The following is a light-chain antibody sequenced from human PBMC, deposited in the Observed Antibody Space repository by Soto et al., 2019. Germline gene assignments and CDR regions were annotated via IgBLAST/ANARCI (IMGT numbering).Light chain of an antibody. Sequence: QLVLTQSPSASASLGASVKLTCTLSSGHSSYAIAWHQQHPEKGPRYLMKLNSAGSHSKGDGIPDRFSGSSSGAERYLTTSRLQSEDEADYYCQTWGTGIQGFGGGTKLTVL. J-gene: IGLJ2*01. CDR2: LNSAGSH. V-gene: IGLV4-69*01. CDR1: SGHSSYA. CDR3: QTWGTGIQG.